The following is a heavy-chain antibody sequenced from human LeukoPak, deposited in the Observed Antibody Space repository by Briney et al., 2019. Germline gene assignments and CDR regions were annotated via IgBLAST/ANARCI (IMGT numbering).Heavy chain of an antibody. CDR3: ARSRAFNSGAFDP. J-gene: IGHJ5*02. CDR1: GASVSSASY. D-gene: IGHD1-26*01. CDR2: IYNGVNT. Sequence: PSETLSLTCTVSGASVSSASYWTWIRQPPGQGVEWIAHIYNGVNTNYNPSLMSRVTISVDTSKNQFSLRLNSVTTADTAVYYCARSRAFNSGAFDPWGQGSLVTVSS. V-gene: IGHV4-61*01.